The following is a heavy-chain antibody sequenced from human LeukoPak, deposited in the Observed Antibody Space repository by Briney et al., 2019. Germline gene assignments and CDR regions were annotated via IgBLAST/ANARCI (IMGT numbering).Heavy chain of an antibody. V-gene: IGHV4-30-4*01. J-gene: IGHJ4*02. CDR2: IYYSGST. Sequence: SQTLSLTCTVSGGSISNGDYYWSWMRQPPRKGLEWIGYIYYSGSTYYNPSLKSRVTISVDTSKNQFSLKLSSVTAADTAVYYCARVMVGATSYFDYWGQGTLVTVSS. CDR1: GGSISNGDYY. D-gene: IGHD1-26*01. CDR3: ARVMVGATSYFDY.